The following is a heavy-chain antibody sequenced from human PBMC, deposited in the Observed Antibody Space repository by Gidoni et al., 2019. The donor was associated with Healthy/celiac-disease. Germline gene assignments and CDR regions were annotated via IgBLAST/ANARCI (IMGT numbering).Heavy chain of an antibody. CDR2: TYTSGST. V-gene: IGHV4-61*02. CDR3: ARSRAYYGSGTLDV. D-gene: IGHD3-10*01. J-gene: IGHJ6*02. CDR1: GASISSGSYY. Sequence: QVQLTESGPVLVTPSQTLSLTCTVSGASISSGSYYWSWIRQPAGKGLEWMGCTYTSGSTNYNPSLQSRVTITVDTSKTQFSLKLSFVTAADTAVYYCARSRAYYGSGTLDVWGQGTTVTVSS.